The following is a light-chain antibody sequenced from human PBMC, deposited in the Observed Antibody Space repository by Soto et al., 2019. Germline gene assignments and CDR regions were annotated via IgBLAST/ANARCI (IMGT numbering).Light chain of an antibody. Sequence: QSVLTQPPSVSGAPGQRVTISCTGSSSNIGAGYDVHWYQQLPGTAPKLLIYGNSNRPSGVPDRFSGSKSGTSASLAIPGLQAEDVSDHYCQPYVRSLSGVGVRGGTKLAVL. CDR2: GNS. V-gene: IGLV1-40*01. CDR3: QPYVRSLSGVG. J-gene: IGLJ2*01. CDR1: SSNIGAGYD.